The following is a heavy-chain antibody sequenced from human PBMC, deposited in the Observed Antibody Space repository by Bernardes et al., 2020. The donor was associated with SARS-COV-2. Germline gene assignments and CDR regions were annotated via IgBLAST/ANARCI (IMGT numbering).Heavy chain of an antibody. J-gene: IGHJ4*02. Sequence: GGSLRLSCAASGFPFSDATMHWVRQTSGKGLEWIGRIRTKANAYATAYLASLKGRFTISRDDSKNMAYLQMNSLKTEDSAVYYCTRQEMSPGDYWGQGTLVTVSS. V-gene: IGHV3-73*01. CDR2: IRTKANAYAT. CDR1: GFPFSDAT. CDR3: TRQEMSPGDY. D-gene: IGHD3-10*01.